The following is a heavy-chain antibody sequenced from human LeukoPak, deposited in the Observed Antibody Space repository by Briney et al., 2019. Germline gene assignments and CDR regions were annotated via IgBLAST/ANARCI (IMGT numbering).Heavy chain of an antibody. D-gene: IGHD3-10*01. Sequence: SETLSLTCAVYGGSFSGDYWSWIRQPPGKGLEWIGEINHSGSTNYNPSLKSRVTISVDTSKNQFSLKLSSVTAADTAVYYCARGIGNYYYMDVWGKGTTVTVSS. CDR3: ARGIGNYYYMDV. J-gene: IGHJ6*03. CDR1: GGSFSGDY. CDR2: INHSGST. V-gene: IGHV4-34*01.